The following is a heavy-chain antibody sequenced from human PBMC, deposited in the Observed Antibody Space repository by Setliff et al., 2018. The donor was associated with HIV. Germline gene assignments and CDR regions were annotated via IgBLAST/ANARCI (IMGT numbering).Heavy chain of an antibody. D-gene: IGHD6-13*01. CDR2: VGPGGDT. V-gene: IGHV3-23*01. Sequence: GGSLRLSCAASGFSFSDYAMNWVRQAPGKGLEWVSVVGPGGDTHYADSVKGRFTTSRDNSQNTLDLQINSLRPEDTAVYYCAKNLYSSIWSPLDYWGQGTLVTVSS. CDR3: AKNLYSSIWSPLDY. CDR1: GFSFSDYA. J-gene: IGHJ4*02.